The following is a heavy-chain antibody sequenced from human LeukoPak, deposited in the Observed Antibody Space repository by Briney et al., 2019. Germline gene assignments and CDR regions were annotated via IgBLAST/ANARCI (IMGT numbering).Heavy chain of an antibody. J-gene: IGHJ4*02. Sequence: GGSLRLSCAASGFTVSSNYMSWVRQAPGKGLEWVSVIYSGGSTYYADSVKGRFTISRDNSKNTLYLQMNSLRAEDTAVYYCAKDRGDSSGWYDVYYFDYWGQGTLVTVSS. CDR2: IYSGGST. V-gene: IGHV3-53*01. CDR1: GFTVSSNY. D-gene: IGHD6-19*01. CDR3: AKDRGDSSGWYDVYYFDY.